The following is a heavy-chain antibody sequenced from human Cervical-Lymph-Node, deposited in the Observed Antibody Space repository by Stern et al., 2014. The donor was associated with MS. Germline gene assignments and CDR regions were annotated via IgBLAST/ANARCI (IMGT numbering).Heavy chain of an antibody. CDR1: GYLFDDYW. Sequence: EVQLVESGAEVKKPGESLKISCEASGYLFDDYWIGWVRQMSGRGLELVAIIFPRDSNTRYSPSVQGQGTISADKSISTAYLQWSTLKPPDPAMYSCARSPATPSGYDRFDYWGQGALVTVSS. CDR2: IFPRDSNT. D-gene: IGHD5-12*01. CDR3: ARSPATPSGYDRFDY. V-gene: IGHV5-51*03. J-gene: IGHJ4*02.